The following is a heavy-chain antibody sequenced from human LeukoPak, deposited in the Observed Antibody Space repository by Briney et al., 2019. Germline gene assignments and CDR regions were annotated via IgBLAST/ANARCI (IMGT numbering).Heavy chain of an antibody. Sequence: ASVKVSCKASGYTFTSYDINLVRQATGQGLEWMGWMNPNSGNTGYAQKFQGRVTMTRNPSISTAFMELSSLESEDTADYYCSRRRRRGRSAAIVNWFDPWGQGTLVTVSS. D-gene: IGHD2-2*01. CDR2: MNPNSGNT. V-gene: IGHV1-8*01. CDR1: GYTFTSYD. J-gene: IGHJ5*02. CDR3: SRRRRRGRSAAIVNWFDP.